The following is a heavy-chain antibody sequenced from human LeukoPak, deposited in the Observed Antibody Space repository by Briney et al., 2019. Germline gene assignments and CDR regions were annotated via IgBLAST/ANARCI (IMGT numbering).Heavy chain of an antibody. CDR2: ISGSGGST. CDR1: GFTFSSYA. D-gene: IGHD1-26*01. V-gene: IGHV3-23*01. J-gene: IGHJ6*03. Sequence: GGSLRLSCAASGFTFSSYAMSWVRQAPGKGLEWVSAISGSGGSTYYADSVKGRFTISRDNSKNTLYLQMNSLRAEDTAVYYCATVGATAQYYYYMDVWGKGTTVTVSS. CDR3: ATVGATAQYYYYMDV.